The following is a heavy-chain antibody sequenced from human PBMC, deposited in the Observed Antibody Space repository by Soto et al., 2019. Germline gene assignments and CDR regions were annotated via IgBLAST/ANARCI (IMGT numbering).Heavy chain of an antibody. V-gene: IGHV3-53*01. CDR1: GFTVSSNY. J-gene: IGHJ6*02. CDR2: IYSGGST. D-gene: IGHD4-17*01. Sequence: PGGYLRLSCAASGFTVSSNYMSWVRQAPGKGLEWVSVIYSGGSTYYADSVKGRFTISRDNSKNTLYLQMNSLRAEDTAVYYCARVLNSYGDYGMDVWGQGTTVTVSS. CDR3: ARVLNSYGDYGMDV.